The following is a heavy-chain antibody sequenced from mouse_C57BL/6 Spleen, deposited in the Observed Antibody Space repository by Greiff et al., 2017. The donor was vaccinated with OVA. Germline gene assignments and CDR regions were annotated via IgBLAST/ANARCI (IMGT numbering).Heavy chain of an antibody. J-gene: IGHJ4*01. D-gene: IGHD1-1*01. V-gene: IGHV5-16*01. CDR1: GFTFSDYY. Sequence: EVQLVESEGGLVQPGSSMKLSCTASGFTFSDYYMAWVRQVPEKGLEWVANINYDGSSTYYLDSLKSRFIISRDNAKNILYLQMSSLKSEDTATYYCARAPITTVGPYAMDYWGQGTSVTVSS. CDR2: INYDGSST. CDR3: ARAPITTVGPYAMDY.